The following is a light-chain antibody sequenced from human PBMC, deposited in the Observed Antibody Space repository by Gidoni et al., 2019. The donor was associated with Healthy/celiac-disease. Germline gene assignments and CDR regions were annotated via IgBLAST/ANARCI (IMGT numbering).Light chain of an antibody. CDR3: QQRSNWPPWT. CDR2: DAS. V-gene: IGKV3-11*01. Sequence: EIVLTQSPATLSLSPGERATLSCRASQSVSSYLAWYKQKPGQAPRLLIYDASNGATGIPARFSGSGSGTDFTLTISSLEPDDFAVYYCQQRSNWPPWTFXQXTKVEIK. J-gene: IGKJ1*01. CDR1: QSVSSY.